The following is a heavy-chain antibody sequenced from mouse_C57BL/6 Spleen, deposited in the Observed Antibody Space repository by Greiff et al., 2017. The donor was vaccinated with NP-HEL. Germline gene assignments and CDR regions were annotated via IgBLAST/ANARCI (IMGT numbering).Heavy chain of an antibody. J-gene: IGHJ2*01. Sequence: QVQLQQPGAELVRPGTSVKLSCKASGYTFTSYWMHWVKQRPGQGLEWIGVIDPSDSYTNYNQKFKGKATLTVDTSSSTAYMQLSSLTSEYSAVYYCARPLLTRGFDYWGQGTTLTVSS. CDR3: ARPLLTRGFDY. CDR1: GYTFTSYW. V-gene: IGHV1-59*01. CDR2: IDPSDSYT.